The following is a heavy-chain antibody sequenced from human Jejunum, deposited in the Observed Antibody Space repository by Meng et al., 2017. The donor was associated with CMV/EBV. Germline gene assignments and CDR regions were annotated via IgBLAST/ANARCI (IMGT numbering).Heavy chain of an antibody. Sequence: SCAASGFTFSDPYMNWVGQATGKGLEWVGRIKNKANRYSSAYDASVKGRFTISRDDSKNSLYLQMNSLKTEDTAVYYCARDRAAALDYWGQGTLVTVSS. CDR3: ARDRAAALDY. V-gene: IGHV3-72*01. J-gene: IGHJ4*02. D-gene: IGHD6-13*01. CDR2: IKNKANRYSS. CDR1: GFTFSDPY.